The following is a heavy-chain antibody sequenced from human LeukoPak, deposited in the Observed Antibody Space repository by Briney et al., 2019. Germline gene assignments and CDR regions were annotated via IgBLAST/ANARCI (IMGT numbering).Heavy chain of an antibody. CDR3: ARLKGSSSWYGYWYFDL. CDR2: IYYSGST. J-gene: IGHJ2*01. Sequence: SETLSLTCTVSGGSISSYYWSWIRQPPGKGLEWIGYIYYSGSTYYNPSLKSRVTISVDKSKNQFSLKLSSVTAADTAVYYCARLKGSSSWYGYWYFDLWGRRTLVTVSS. CDR1: GGSISSYY. V-gene: IGHV4-59*04. D-gene: IGHD6-13*01.